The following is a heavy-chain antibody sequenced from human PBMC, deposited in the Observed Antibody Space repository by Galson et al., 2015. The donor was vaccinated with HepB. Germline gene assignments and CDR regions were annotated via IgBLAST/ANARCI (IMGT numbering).Heavy chain of an antibody. Sequence: SVKVSCKASGYTFTSYYMHWVRQAPGQGLEWMGIINPSGGSTSYAQKFQGRVTMTRDTSTSTVYMELSSLRSEDTAVYYCASDYGGNLGAFDIWGQGTMVTVSS. J-gene: IGHJ3*02. D-gene: IGHD4-23*01. CDR3: ASDYGGNLGAFDI. V-gene: IGHV1-46*01. CDR2: INPSGGST. CDR1: GYTFTSYY.